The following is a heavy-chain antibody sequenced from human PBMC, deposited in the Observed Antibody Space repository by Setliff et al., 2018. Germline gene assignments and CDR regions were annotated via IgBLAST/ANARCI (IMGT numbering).Heavy chain of an antibody. J-gene: IGHJ6*03. CDR2: INHSGST. CDR3: ARAYSYYYYYMDV. D-gene: IGHD4-4*01. V-gene: IGHV4-34*01. Sequence: PSETLSLTCAVYGGSFSGYYGSWIRQPPGKGLEWIGEINHSGSTNYNPSLKRRVAISVDTSKNQFSLKLSSVTAADTAVYYCARAYSYYYYYMDVWGKGTTVTVSS. CDR1: GGSFSGYY.